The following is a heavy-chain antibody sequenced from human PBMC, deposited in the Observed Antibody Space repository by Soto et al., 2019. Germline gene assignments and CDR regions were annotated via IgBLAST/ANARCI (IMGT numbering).Heavy chain of an antibody. D-gene: IGHD3-9*01. J-gene: IGHJ4*02. CDR2: VSGSGGST. CDR1: GFTLSSYA. CDR3: ANGQPIRYFDWLLSGYFDY. Sequence: EVQLLESGGGLVQPGGSLRLSCAASGFTLSSYAMSWVRQAPGKGLELVSAVSGSGGSTYYADSVKGRFTISRDNSKNTLYLQMNSLRAEDTAVYYCANGQPIRYFDWLLSGYFDYWGQGTLVTVSS. V-gene: IGHV3-23*01.